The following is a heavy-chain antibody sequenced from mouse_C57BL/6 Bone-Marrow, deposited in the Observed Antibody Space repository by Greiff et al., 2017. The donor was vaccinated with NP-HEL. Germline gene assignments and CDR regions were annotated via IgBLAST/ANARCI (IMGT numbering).Heavy chain of an antibody. CDR3: ARYRPAWFAY. V-gene: IGHV1-81*01. CDR2: IYPRSGNT. Sequence: VQLQQSGAELARPGASVKLSCKASGYTFTSYGISWVTQRTGQGLEWIGEIYPRSGNTYYNEKFKGKATLTADKSSSTAYMELRSLTSEDSAVYFCARYRPAWFAYWGQGTLVTVSA. J-gene: IGHJ3*01. CDR1: GYTFTSYG.